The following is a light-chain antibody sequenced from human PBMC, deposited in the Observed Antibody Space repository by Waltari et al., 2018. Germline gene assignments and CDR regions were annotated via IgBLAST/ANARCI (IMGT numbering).Light chain of an antibody. J-gene: IGLJ2*01. V-gene: IGLV2-14*01. Sequence: QSALTQPASVSGSPGQSITPSCPATRSDVGGYNYVSWYQQPPGNAPKLLIYEVSNRPSGVSNRFSGSKSVNTASLTISGLQAEDEADYYCSSYTSSSTLGVFGGGTKLTVL. CDR3: SSYTSSSTLGV. CDR2: EVS. CDR1: RSDVGGYNY.